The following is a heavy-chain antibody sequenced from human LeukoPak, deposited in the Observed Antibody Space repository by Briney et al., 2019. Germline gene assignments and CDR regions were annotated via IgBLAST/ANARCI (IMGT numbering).Heavy chain of an antibody. CDR1: GGSISRYY. D-gene: IGHD1/OR15-1a*01. Sequence: PSETLSLTCTVSGGSISRYYWSWIRQPAGKGLEWIGRIYNGGSTNYNPSLKSRVTMSGDTSKNQFSLKLTSVTAADTAVYYCARGTIAPYNWFDRWGQGTLVTVSS. CDR3: ARGTIAPYNWFDR. J-gene: IGHJ5*02. CDR2: IYNGGST. V-gene: IGHV4-4*07.